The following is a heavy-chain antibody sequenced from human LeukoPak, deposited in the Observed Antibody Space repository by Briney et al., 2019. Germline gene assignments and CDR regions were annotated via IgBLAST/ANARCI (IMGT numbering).Heavy chain of an antibody. CDR1: RFTFSSYA. J-gene: IGHJ5*02. CDR3: ARGRYCTSTTCYIDQ. CDR2: ISGSGDST. D-gene: IGHD2-2*02. V-gene: IGHV3-23*01. Sequence: PGGSLRLSCAASRFTFSSYALTWVRQAPGKGLEWVSGISGSGDSTYYADSVKGRLTISRDNSKNTLYLQMNSLRAEDTAVYYCARGRYCTSTTCYIDQWGQGTLVAVSS.